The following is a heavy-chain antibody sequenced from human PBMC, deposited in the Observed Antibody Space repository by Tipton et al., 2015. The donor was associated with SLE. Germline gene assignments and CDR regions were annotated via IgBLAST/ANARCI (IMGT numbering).Heavy chain of an antibody. CDR3: ARVVKGSSWYWFDP. D-gene: IGHD6-13*01. CDR1: GGSISSGSYY. CDR2: IYYSGST. J-gene: IGHJ5*02. V-gene: IGHV4-61*10. Sequence: LSLTCTVSGGSISSGSYYWSWIRQPAGKGLEWIGYIYYSGSTNYNPSLKSRVTISVDTSKKQFSLKLSSVTAADTAVYYCARVVKGSSWYWFDPWGQGTLVTVSS.